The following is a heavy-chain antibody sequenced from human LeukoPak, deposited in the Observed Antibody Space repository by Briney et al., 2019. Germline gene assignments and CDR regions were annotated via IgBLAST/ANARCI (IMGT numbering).Heavy chain of an antibody. CDR1: GFTVSSNY. CDR3: ARDLETDISDAFDI. D-gene: IGHD3-9*01. CDR2: IYSGGNT. J-gene: IGHJ3*02. Sequence: PGGSLRLSCAASGFTVSSNYMSWVRQAPGKGLEWVSVIYSGGNTYYADSVKGRFTISRDNSKNTLYLQMSSLRAEDTAVYYCARDLETDISDAFDIWGQGTMVTVSS. V-gene: IGHV3-66*01.